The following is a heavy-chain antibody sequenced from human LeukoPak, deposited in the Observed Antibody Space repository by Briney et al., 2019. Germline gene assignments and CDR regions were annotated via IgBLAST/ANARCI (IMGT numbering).Heavy chain of an antibody. J-gene: IGHJ4*02. CDR3: ARRAGDYSHPYDY. CDR2: IHSGGST. Sequence: PEGSLRLSYTVSGFTVSTNSMSWGRQTPGKGLEWVSFIHSGGSTHYSDSVKGRFTISRDNSKNTLYLQMNSLRAEDTAVYYCARRAGDYSHPYDYWGQGTLVTVSS. CDR1: GFTVSTNS. V-gene: IGHV3-53*01. D-gene: IGHD3-22*01.